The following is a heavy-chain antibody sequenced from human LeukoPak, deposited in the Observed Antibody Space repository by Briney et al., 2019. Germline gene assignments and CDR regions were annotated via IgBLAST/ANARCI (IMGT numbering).Heavy chain of an antibody. V-gene: IGHV4-34*01. Sequence: PSETLSLTCAVYGGSFSGYYWSWIRQPPGKGLEWIGEINHSGSTNYNPSLKSRVTISVDTSKNQFSLKLSSVTAADTAVYYCARGRYDGSGYYYLLGYFDYWGQGTLVTVSS. CDR1: GGSFSGYY. D-gene: IGHD3-22*01. CDR3: ARGRYDGSGYYYLLGYFDY. CDR2: INHSGST. J-gene: IGHJ4*02.